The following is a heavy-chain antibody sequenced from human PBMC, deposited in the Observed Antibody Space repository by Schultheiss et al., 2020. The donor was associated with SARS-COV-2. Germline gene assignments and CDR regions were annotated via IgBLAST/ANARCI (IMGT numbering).Heavy chain of an antibody. CDR2: ISGSGGST. Sequence: GESLKISCAASGFTFSSYAMSWVRQAPGKGLEWVSAISGSGGSTYYADSVKGRFTISRDNAKNSLYLQMNSLRAEDTAVYYCARENWGDAERWLQLGEYYFDYWGQGTLVTVSS. D-gene: IGHD5-24*01. V-gene: IGHV3-23*01. CDR1: GFTFSSYA. CDR3: ARENWGDAERWLQLGEYYFDY. J-gene: IGHJ4*02.